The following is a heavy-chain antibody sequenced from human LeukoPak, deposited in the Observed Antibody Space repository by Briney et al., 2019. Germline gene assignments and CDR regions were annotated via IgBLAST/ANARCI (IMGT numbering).Heavy chain of an antibody. J-gene: IGHJ5*02. CDR2: IRYDGSNK. D-gene: IGHD6-13*01. V-gene: IGHV3-30*02. CDR1: GFTFSSYG. Sequence: GGSLRLSCAASGFTFSSYGMHWVRQAPGKGLEWVAFIRYDGSNKYYADSVKGRFTISRDNSKNTLYLQMNSLRAEDTAVYYCAKDDRFGSSWPNWFDPWGQGTLVTVSS. CDR3: AKDDRFGSSWPNWFDP.